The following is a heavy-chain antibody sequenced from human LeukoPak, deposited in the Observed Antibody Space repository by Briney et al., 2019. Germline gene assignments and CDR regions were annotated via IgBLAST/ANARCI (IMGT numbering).Heavy chain of an antibody. Sequence: GGSLRLSCAASGFIFSSYSMNWVRQAPGKGLEWVSYITSSSSTIYYADSVKGRFTISRDNAKKSLYLQMNSLRAEDTAVYYCARPPSGVGRYYYYYMDVWGKGTTVTVSS. D-gene: IGHD3-10*01. CDR2: ITSSSSTI. V-gene: IGHV3-48*01. CDR1: GFIFSSYS. CDR3: ARPPSGVGRYYYYYMDV. J-gene: IGHJ6*03.